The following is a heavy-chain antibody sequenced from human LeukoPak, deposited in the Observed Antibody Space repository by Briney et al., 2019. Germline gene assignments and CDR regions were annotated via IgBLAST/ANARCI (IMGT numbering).Heavy chain of an antibody. CDR3: ARLTNARTPLPYYYYYGMDV. CDR2: IYYSGST. Sequence: PSQTLSLTCTVSGGSISSGGYYWSWIRQHPGKGLEWIGYIYYSGSTYYNPSLKSRVTISVDTSKNQFSLKLSSVTAADTAVYYCARLTNARTPLPYYYYYGMDVWGQGTTVTVSS. CDR1: GGSISSGGYY. J-gene: IGHJ6*02. D-gene: IGHD2-8*01. V-gene: IGHV4-31*03.